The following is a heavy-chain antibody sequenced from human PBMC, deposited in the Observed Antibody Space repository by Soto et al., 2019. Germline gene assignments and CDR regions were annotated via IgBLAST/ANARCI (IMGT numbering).Heavy chain of an antibody. J-gene: IGHJ4*02. Sequence: ASVKVSCKASGYTFTSYGISWVQQAPGQGLELMGWINGYNGDTRYAQKFQGRVTMTTDTSTSTAYMELRSLRSDDTAVYYCALDSSYRFDYWGQGTLVTVSS. CDR2: INGYNGDT. CDR1: GYTFTSYG. V-gene: IGHV1-18*01. D-gene: IGHD3-22*01. CDR3: ALDSSYRFDY.